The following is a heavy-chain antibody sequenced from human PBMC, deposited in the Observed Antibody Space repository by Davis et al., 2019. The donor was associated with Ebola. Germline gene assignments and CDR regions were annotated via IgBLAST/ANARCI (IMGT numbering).Heavy chain of an antibody. D-gene: IGHD4-23*01. J-gene: IGHJ4*01. CDR2: INQDGHEI. V-gene: IGHV3-7*01. Sequence: PGGSLRLSCAASGFTFSRYAMHWVRQAPGKGLEWVANINQDGHEIGYADSVKGRFTVSRDNVKNSLYLQMNRLRGDDTARYFCAREREDDGGWGDWGHGTLVTVSS. CDR3: AREREDDGGWGD. CDR1: GFTFSRYA.